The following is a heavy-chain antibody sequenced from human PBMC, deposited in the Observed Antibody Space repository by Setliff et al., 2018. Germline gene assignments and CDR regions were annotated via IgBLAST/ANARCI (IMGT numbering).Heavy chain of an antibody. V-gene: IGHV1-2*02. D-gene: IGHD3-22*01. J-gene: IGHJ6*03. CDR1: GYTFTGYY. CDR3: VRAGVDSRSSTDYRYYMDV. Sequence: GASVKVSCKASGYTFTGYYIHWVRQAPGQGLEYMGWINTNSGGTNYAPKFQGRRTIITDESTNTAFMQLSSLRSDDTAVYYCVRAGVDSRSSTDYRYYMDVWGKGTTVTVSS. CDR2: INTNSGGT.